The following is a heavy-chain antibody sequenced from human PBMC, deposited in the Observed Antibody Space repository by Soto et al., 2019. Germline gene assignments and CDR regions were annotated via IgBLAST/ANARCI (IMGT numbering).Heavy chain of an antibody. D-gene: IGHD3-10*01. V-gene: IGHV3-23*01. Sequence: GGSLRLSCAASGFTFSSCAMGWVRQAPGKGLEWVSDIIDSGGSTYYGDSVKGRFTISRDNSDNTLYLQMDSLRAEDTAVYYCVKDQAYYGSESSHWFDPWGQGTLVTVSS. CDR1: GFTFSSCA. J-gene: IGHJ5*02. CDR3: VKDQAYYGSESSHWFDP. CDR2: IIDSGGST.